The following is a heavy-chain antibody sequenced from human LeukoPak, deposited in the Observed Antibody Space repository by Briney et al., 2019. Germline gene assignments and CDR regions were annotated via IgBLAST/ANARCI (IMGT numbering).Heavy chain of an antibody. CDR2: IYYSGST. D-gene: IGHD2-15*01. V-gene: IGHV4-39*01. J-gene: IGHJ5*02. CDR1: GGSISSSSYY. CDR3: ARHLRGIVVVVAATGWFDP. Sequence: KPSETLSLTCTVSGGSISSSSYYWGWIRQPPGKGLEWIGSIYYSGSTYYNPSLKSRVTISVDTSKNQFSLKLSSVTAADTAVYYCARHLRGIVVVVAATGWFDPWGQGTLVTVSS.